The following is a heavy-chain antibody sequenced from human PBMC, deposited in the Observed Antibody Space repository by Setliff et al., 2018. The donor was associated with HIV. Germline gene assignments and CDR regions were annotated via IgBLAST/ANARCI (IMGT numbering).Heavy chain of an antibody. CDR2: INYDDNYE. Sequence: GGSLRLSCAASGFMFNIYEMNWVRQAPGKGLEWVTFINYDDNYEYYADSVKGRFTISRDNSKSTVDLQMTSLTAEDTAVYYCVKDGDYRNGDYDAFDIWGQGTMVTVSS. J-gene: IGHJ3*02. CDR1: GFMFNIYE. D-gene: IGHD4-17*01. CDR3: VKDGDYRNGDYDAFDI. V-gene: IGHV3-30*02.